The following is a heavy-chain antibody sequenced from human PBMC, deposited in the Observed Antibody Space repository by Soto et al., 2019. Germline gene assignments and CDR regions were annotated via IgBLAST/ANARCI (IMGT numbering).Heavy chain of an antibody. Sequence: QVQLVQSGAEVKEPGASVKVSCKASGYTFTSYSMHWVRQVPGQRLEWMGWINTGNGDTKYLERFQDRVTFTRDTSASTAYMEVRSLRSEDTAVFYCMDVDMGDYWGQGTLVTVSS. J-gene: IGHJ4*02. CDR1: GYTFTSYS. CDR2: INTGNGDT. V-gene: IGHV1-3*04. CDR3: MDVDMGDY. D-gene: IGHD5-12*01.